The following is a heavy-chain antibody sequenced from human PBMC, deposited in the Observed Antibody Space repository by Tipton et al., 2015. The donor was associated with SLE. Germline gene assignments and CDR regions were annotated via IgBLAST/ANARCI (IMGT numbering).Heavy chain of an antibody. D-gene: IGHD3-10*01. CDR3: AREGSEARYMDV. CDR2: LYYSGRT. J-gene: IGHJ6*03. V-gene: IGHV4-31*11. CDR1: GFSLTSDYF. Sequence: PGLVKPSETLSLTCGVSGFSLTSDYFWGWIRQHPGKGLEWIGYLYYSGRTHYNPSLKSRVSISVDTSKNQFSLKVRSVTAADTAVYYCAREGSEARYMDVWGKGTTVIVSS.